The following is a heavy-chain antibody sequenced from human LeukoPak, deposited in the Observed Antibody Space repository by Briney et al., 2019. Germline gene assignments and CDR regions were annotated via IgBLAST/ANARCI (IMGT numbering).Heavy chain of an antibody. Sequence: PSEALSLTCTVSGGSINSYYWSWIRQPPGKGLEWIGYIYHSGSTYYNPSLKSRVTISVDRSRNQFSLKLSSVTAADTAVYYCARTTGDRGYMDVWGKGTTVTVSS. CDR2: IYHSGST. CDR1: GGSINSYY. CDR3: ARTTGDRGYMDV. V-gene: IGHV4-59*12. J-gene: IGHJ6*03. D-gene: IGHD7-27*01.